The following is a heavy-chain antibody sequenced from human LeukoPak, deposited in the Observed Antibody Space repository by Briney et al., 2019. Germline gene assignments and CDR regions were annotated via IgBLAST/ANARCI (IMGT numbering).Heavy chain of an antibody. J-gene: IGHJ4*02. CDR2: IYYSGST. CDR1: GGSFSGYY. V-gene: IGHV4-59*12. D-gene: IGHD3-10*01. Sequence: SETLSLTCAVYGGSFSGYYWSWIRQPPGKGLEWIGYIYYSGSTNYNPSLKSRVTMSVDTSKNQFSLKLSSVTAADTAVYYCARDSAMVRGTFLYWGQGTLVTVSS. CDR3: ARDSAMVRGTFLY.